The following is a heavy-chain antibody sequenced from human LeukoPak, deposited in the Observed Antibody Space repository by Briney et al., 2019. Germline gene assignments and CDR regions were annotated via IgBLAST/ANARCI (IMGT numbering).Heavy chain of an antibody. D-gene: IGHD6-13*01. Sequence: GGSLRLSCAASGFTFSSYGMHWVRQAPGKGLEWVAVIWYDGSNKYYADSVKGRFTISRDNSKNTLYLQVNSLRAEDTAVYYCARVRTWGSSWYGEIDYWGQGTLVTVSS. V-gene: IGHV3-33*01. CDR3: ARVRTWGSSWYGEIDY. CDR2: IWYDGSNK. J-gene: IGHJ4*02. CDR1: GFTFSSYG.